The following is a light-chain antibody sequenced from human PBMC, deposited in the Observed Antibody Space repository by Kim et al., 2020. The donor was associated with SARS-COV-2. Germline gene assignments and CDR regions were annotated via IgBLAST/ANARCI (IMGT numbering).Light chain of an antibody. CDR3: QHYSRFPYT. J-gene: IGKJ2*01. CDR1: QDIGTW. Sequence: DIQMTQSPSTVSASVGDRVTITCRASQDIGTWLAWYQQKPGKPPKLLIYRESSLETGVPSRFSGSGSGTGFTLTISSLQPDDFATYYCQHYSRFPYTFGQGTKLEI. CDR2: RES. V-gene: IGKV1-5*03.